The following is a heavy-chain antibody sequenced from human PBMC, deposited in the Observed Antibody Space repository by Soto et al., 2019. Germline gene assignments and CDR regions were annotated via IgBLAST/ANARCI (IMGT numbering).Heavy chain of an antibody. Sequence: SETLSLTCTVSGGSISSGGYYWSWIRQHPGKGLEWIGYIYYSGSTYYNPSLKSRVTISVDTSKNQFSLKLSSVTAADTAVYYCARTGYYYDSYGNYFFDYWGQVPLVTFSS. CDR3: ARTGYYYDSYGNYFFDY. CDR1: GGSISSGGYY. J-gene: IGHJ4*02. CDR2: IYYSGST. V-gene: IGHV4-31*03. D-gene: IGHD3-22*01.